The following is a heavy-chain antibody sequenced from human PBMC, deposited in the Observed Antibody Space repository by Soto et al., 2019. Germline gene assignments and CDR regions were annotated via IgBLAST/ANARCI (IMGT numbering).Heavy chain of an antibody. CDR1: GFSLSTSGVG. J-gene: IGHJ4*02. CDR2: IYWDDDK. D-gene: IGHD2-21*02. CDR3: AHITAPIVVVTAPYFDY. Sequence: QITLKESGPTLVKPTQTLTLTCTFSGFSLSTSGVGVGWIRQPPGKALEWLALIYWDDDKRYSPSLKSRLTTTKDTIKNQVVLTMTNMDPVDTATYYCAHITAPIVVVTAPYFDYWGQGTLVTVSS. V-gene: IGHV2-5*02.